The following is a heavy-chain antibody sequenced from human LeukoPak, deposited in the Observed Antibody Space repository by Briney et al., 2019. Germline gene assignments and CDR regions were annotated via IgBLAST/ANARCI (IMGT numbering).Heavy chain of an antibody. D-gene: IGHD6-13*01. Sequence: GGSLRLSCAASGFTFSSYGMHWVRQAPGKGLEWVAVISYDGSNKYYADSVKGRFTISRDNSKNTLYLQMNSLRAEDTAVYYCAKGGAAAGPGSGLFGYWGQGTLVTVSS. CDR3: AKGGAAAGPGSGLFGY. J-gene: IGHJ4*02. V-gene: IGHV3-30*18. CDR2: ISYDGSNK. CDR1: GFTFSSYG.